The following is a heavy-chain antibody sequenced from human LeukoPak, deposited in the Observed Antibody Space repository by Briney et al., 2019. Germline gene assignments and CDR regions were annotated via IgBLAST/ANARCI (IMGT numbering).Heavy chain of an antibody. CDR3: ARDRSKYGSGSYLGAFDI. D-gene: IGHD3-10*01. J-gene: IGHJ3*02. CDR2: INPNSGGT. Sequence: ASVKVSCKASGYTFTGYYMHWVRQAPGQGIEWMGWINPNSGGTNYAQKFQGRVTMTRDTSISTAYMELSRLRSDDTAVYYCARDRSKYGSGSYLGAFDIWGQGTMVTVSS. V-gene: IGHV1-2*02. CDR1: GYTFTGYY.